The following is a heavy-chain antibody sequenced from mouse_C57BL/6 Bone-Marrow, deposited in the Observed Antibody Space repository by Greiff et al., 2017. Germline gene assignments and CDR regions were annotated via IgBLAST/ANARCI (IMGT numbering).Heavy chain of an antibody. CDR1: GYTFTSYW. CDR2: IYPGSGST. J-gene: IGHJ1*03. D-gene: IGHD2-1*01. Sequence: QVQLQQPGAELVKPGASVKMSCKASGYTFTSYWITWVKQRPGQGLEWIGDIYPGSGSTNYNEKFKSKATLTVDTSSSTAYMQLSSLTSEDSAVYYCAREIYYGNYHWYFDVWGTGTTVTVSS. CDR3: AREIYYGNYHWYFDV. V-gene: IGHV1-55*01.